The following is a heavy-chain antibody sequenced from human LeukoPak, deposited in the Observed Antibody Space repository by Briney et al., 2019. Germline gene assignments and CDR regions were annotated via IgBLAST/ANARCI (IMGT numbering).Heavy chain of an antibody. Sequence: SETLSLTCTVSGGSISSYYWSWIRQPPGKGLEWIGYIYYSGSTNYNPSLKSRVTISVDTSKNQFSLKLSSVTAADTAVYYRARDNKNPLAGFDYWGQGTLVTVSS. D-gene: IGHD6-19*01. V-gene: IGHV4-59*01. J-gene: IGHJ4*02. CDR1: GGSISSYY. CDR2: IYYSGST. CDR3: ARDNKNPLAGFDY.